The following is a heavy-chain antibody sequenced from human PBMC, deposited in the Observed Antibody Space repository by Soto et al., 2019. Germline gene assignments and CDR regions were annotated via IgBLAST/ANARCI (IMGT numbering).Heavy chain of an antibody. CDR3: ARGGYYDSSGSRNYYYYGMNV. CDR1: SYTFTSYG. D-gene: IGHD3-22*01. V-gene: IGHV1-18*04. CDR2: ISAYDGNT. Sequence: QAQLVQCGAEVKKPGASVKVSCKASSYTFTSYGISWVRQARGQGLEWLGWISAYDGNTKYAQSVQGRVSMTTDTSTKTAYMELRSLRSDATAMDYCARGGYYDSSGSRNYYYYGMNVWGQGTTVSVSS. J-gene: IGHJ6*02.